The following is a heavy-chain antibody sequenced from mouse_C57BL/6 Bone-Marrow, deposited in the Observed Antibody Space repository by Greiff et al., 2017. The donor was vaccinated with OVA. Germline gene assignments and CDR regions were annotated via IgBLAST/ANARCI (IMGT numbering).Heavy chain of an antibody. CDR3: ARGRDFYYLYYFDY. V-gene: IGHV1-53*01. Sequence: QVHVKQPGTELVKPGASVKLSCKASGYTFTSYWMHWVKQRPGQGLEWIGNINPSNGGTNYNEKFKSKATLTVDKSSSTAYMQLSSLTSEDSAVYYCARGRDFYYLYYFDYWGQGTTLTVSS. J-gene: IGHJ2*01. CDR2: INPSNGGT. D-gene: IGHD1-1*01. CDR1: GYTFTSYW.